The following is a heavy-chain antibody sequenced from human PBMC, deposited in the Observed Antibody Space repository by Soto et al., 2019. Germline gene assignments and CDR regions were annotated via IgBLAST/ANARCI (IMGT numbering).Heavy chain of an antibody. V-gene: IGHV4-39*01. CDR3: GTKRAARPHYYGMDV. CDR2: IYYSGST. D-gene: IGHD6-6*01. Sequence: SETLSLTCTVSGGSISSSSYYWGWIRQPPGKGLEWIGSIYYSGSTYYNPSLKSRVTISVDTSKNQFSLKLSSVTAADTAVYYCGTKRAARPHYYGMDVWGQGTTVTVSS. CDR1: GGSISSSSYY. J-gene: IGHJ6*02.